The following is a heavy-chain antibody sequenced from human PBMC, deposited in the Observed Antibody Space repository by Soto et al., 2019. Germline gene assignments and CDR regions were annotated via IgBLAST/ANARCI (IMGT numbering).Heavy chain of an antibody. CDR1: GGSISSSSYY. V-gene: IGHV4-39*01. Sequence: SETLSLTCTVSGGSISSSSYYWGWIRQPPGKGLEWIGSIYYSGSTYYNPSLKSRVTISVDTSKNQFSLKLSSVTAADTAVYYCAIVVAVAGIPWEFDYWAQRTLVTGSS. CDR2: IYYSGST. CDR3: AIVVAVAGIPWEFDY. J-gene: IGHJ4*02. D-gene: IGHD6-19*01.